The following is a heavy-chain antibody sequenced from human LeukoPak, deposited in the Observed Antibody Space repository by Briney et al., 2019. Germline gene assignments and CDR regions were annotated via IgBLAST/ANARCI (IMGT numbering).Heavy chain of an antibody. CDR3: ARRHKAWNDAEHYYYYYMDV. Sequence: PGGSLRLSCAASGFTFSGYDMHWVRQAPGKGLEWVAVIWYDGSNKYYADSVKGRFTISRDNSKNTLYLQMNSLRAEDTAVYYCARRHKAWNDAEHYYYYYMDVWGKGTTVTVSS. CDR1: GFTFSGYD. D-gene: IGHD1-1*01. V-gene: IGHV3-33*01. CDR2: IWYDGSNK. J-gene: IGHJ6*03.